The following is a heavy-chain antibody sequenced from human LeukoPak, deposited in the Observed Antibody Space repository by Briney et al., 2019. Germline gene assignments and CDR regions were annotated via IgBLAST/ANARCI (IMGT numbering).Heavy chain of an antibody. CDR1: GYTFTSYG. J-gene: IGHJ5*02. CDR3: ARALRFSLDANWFDP. D-gene: IGHD3-3*01. V-gene: IGHV1-18*01. Sequence: ASVKVSCKASGYTFTSYGISWVRQAPGQGLEWMGWISAYNGNTNYAQKLQGRVTMTTDTSTSTAYMELRSLRSDDTAVYCCARALRFSLDANWFDPWGQGTLVTVSS. CDR2: ISAYNGNT.